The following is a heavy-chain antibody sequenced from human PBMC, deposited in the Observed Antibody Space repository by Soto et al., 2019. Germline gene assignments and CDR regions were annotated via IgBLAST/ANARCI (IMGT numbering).Heavy chain of an antibody. CDR1: GYTFTSYG. J-gene: IGHJ6*02. Sequence: ASVKVSCKASGYTFTSYGISWVRQAPGQGLEWMGWISAYNGNTNYAQKLQGRVTMTTDTSTSTAYMELRSLRSDDTAVYYCARGYCSGGSCYSRYGMDVWGQGTTVTVSS. D-gene: IGHD2-15*01. V-gene: IGHV1-18*01. CDR3: ARGYCSGGSCYSRYGMDV. CDR2: ISAYNGNT.